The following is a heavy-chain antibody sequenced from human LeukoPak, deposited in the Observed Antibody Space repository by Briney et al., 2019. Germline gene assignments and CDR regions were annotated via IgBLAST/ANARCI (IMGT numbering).Heavy chain of an antibody. Sequence: SETLSLTCTVSGGSINNYYWSWIRQPAGKGLEWIGLIYSSGSTNYNPSLKSRVTISVDTSKNQFSLKLSSVTAADTAVYYCARLRFGYYYYMDVWGKGTTVTISS. V-gene: IGHV4-4*07. J-gene: IGHJ6*03. CDR2: IYSSGST. CDR1: GGSINNYY. CDR3: ARLRFGYYYYMDV. D-gene: IGHD3-10*01.